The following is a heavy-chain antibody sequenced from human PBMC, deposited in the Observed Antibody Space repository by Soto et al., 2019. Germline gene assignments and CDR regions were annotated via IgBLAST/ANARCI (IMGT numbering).Heavy chain of an antibody. Sequence: PSQTLSLTCAISGDSVSSNSAAWNWIRQSPSRGLEWLGRTYYRSKWYNDYAVSVKSRITINPDTPKNQFSLQLNSVTPEDTAVYYCARDPDYDFWSGYYSFDYWGQGTVVTVSS. CDR2: TYYRSKWYN. J-gene: IGHJ4*02. D-gene: IGHD3-3*01. V-gene: IGHV6-1*01. CDR3: ARDPDYDFWSGYYSFDY. CDR1: GDSVSSNSAA.